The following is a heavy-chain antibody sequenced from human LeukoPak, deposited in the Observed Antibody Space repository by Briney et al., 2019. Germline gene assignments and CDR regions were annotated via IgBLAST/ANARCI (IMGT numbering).Heavy chain of an antibody. CDR3: ARDPENDYGDYGWFDP. CDR1: GFTFSSYG. CDR2: ISGSGGST. Sequence: GGALRFSCAASGFTFSSYGMSWVRQAPGKGLEWVSAISGSGGSTYYADSVKGRFTISRDNSKNTLYLQMNSLRAEDTAVYYCARDPENDYGDYGWFDPWGQGTLVTVSS. V-gene: IGHV3-23*01. D-gene: IGHD4-17*01. J-gene: IGHJ5*02.